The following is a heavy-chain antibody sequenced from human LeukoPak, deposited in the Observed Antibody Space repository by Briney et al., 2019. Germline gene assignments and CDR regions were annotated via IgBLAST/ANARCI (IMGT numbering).Heavy chain of an antibody. V-gene: IGHV1-2*04. Sequence: GASVTVSCKASGYTFTSYYMHWVRQAPGQGLEWMGWINPNSGGTNYAQKFQGWVTMTRDTSISTAYMELSRLRSDDTAVYYCARSRWLQENWFDPWGQGTLVTVSS. CDR2: INPNSGGT. J-gene: IGHJ5*02. D-gene: IGHD5-24*01. CDR3: ARSRWLQENWFDP. CDR1: GYTFTSYY.